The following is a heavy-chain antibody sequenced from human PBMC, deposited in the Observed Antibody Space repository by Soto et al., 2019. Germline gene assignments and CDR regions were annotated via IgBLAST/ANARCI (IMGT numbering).Heavy chain of an antibody. CDR3: AKPSQSVSSALFDS. D-gene: IGHD6-6*01. J-gene: IGHJ4*02. V-gene: IGHV3-43*01. CDR1: GFTFDDST. Sequence: GGSLRLACAASGFTFDDSTMHWVRQAPGKGLEWVSFITWDGSSTYYADSVKGRFTISRDNTKSSLYLQMNSLRAEDTALYYCAKPSQSVSSALFDSWGPGTLVTVSS. CDR2: ITWDGSST.